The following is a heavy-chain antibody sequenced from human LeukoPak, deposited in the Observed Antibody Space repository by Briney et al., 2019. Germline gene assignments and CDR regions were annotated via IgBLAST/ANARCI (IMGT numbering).Heavy chain of an antibody. V-gene: IGHV3-23*01. CDR2: ISGSGGST. J-gene: IGHJ4*02. Sequence: PGGSLRLSCAASGFTFSSYAMSWVRQAPRKGLEWVSAISGSGGSTYYADSVKGRFTISRDNSKNTLYLQMNSLRAEDTAVYYCAKDRHDSSGYYHYWGQGTLVTVSS. CDR1: GFTFSSYA. CDR3: AKDRHDSSGYYHY. D-gene: IGHD3-22*01.